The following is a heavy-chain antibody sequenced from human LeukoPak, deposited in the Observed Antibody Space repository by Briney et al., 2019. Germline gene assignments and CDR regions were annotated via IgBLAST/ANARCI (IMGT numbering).Heavy chain of an antibody. V-gene: IGHV3-74*01. CDR3: ARGHHYYDSSAYYY. CDR1: GFTFSTYW. Sequence: GGSLRLSCAASGFTFSTYWMHWVRQAPGKGLVWVSRINSDGSTTSYAASVKGRFTISRDTAKNTLYLQMNSLRAEDTAVYYCARGHHYYDSSAYYYWGQGTLVTVSS. CDR2: INSDGSTT. J-gene: IGHJ4*02. D-gene: IGHD3-22*01.